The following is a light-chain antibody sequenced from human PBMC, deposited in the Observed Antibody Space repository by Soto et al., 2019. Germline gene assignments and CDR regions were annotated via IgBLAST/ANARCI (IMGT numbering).Light chain of an antibody. Sequence: EIVLTQSPATLSLSPGERATLSCGASQNVSNSYLAWYQQKPGLAPRLLIYDVSSRAIGIPDRFSGSGSGADFTLTISRLEPEDFAVYYCQQYGTSRWTFGQGTKVEIK. J-gene: IGKJ1*01. CDR2: DVS. CDR1: QNVSNSY. V-gene: IGKV3D-20*01. CDR3: QQYGTSRWT.